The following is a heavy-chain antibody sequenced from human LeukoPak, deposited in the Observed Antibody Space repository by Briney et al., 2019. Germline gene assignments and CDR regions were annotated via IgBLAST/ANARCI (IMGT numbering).Heavy chain of an antibody. Sequence: GGSLRLSCAASGFTFSAYGMHWVRLAPGKGLEWVAVISYDGSNKYYADSVKGRFTISRDNSKNTLYLQMNSLRAEDTAVYYCAKDTVGYWGQGTLVTVSS. J-gene: IGHJ4*02. CDR2: ISYDGSNK. CDR1: GFTFSAYG. D-gene: IGHD4-17*01. V-gene: IGHV3-30*18. CDR3: AKDTVGY.